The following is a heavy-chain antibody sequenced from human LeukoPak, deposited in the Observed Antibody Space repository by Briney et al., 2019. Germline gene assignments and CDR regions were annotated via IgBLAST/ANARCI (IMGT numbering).Heavy chain of an antibody. D-gene: IGHD6-19*01. CDR1: GGSISSYY. CDR3: ARHVEQWLTPFDY. V-gene: IGHV4-59*08. CDR2: IYYSGRT. Sequence: SETLSLTCTVSGGSISSYYWSWIRQSPGKGLEWIGYIYYSGRTNYNPSLKSRVTISADTSNNQFSLKLSSVTAADTAVYYCARHVEQWLTPFDYWGQGTLVTVSS. J-gene: IGHJ4*02.